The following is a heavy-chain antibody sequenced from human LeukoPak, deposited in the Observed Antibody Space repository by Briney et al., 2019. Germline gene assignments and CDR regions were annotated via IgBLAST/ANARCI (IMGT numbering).Heavy chain of an antibody. J-gene: IGHJ5*02. Sequence: PGGSLRLSCAPSGFTFSSYGMHWVRQAPGKGREWVAVILYDGSNKYYADCVKGRFTISRDNSQKTQYLQMSSLRAEDTAVYYCARDGCSSTSCYWSTNWFDPWGQGTLVTVSS. D-gene: IGHD2-2*01. V-gene: IGHV3-33*01. CDR2: ILYDGSNK. CDR3: ARDGCSSTSCYWSTNWFDP. CDR1: GFTFSSYG.